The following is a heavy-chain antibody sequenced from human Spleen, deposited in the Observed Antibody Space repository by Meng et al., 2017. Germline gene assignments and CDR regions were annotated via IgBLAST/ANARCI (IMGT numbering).Heavy chain of an antibody. CDR3: ARGLNWFDP. CDR2: IDTSGTTI. J-gene: IGHJ5*02. Sequence: GESLKISCAASGFSFSSYDMIWVRQAPGKGLEWVSYIDTSGTTIYYADSVKGRFTISRDNAESSLYLQMNSLRAEDTAMYYCARGLNWFDPWGQGTPVTVSS. CDR1: GFSFSSYD. V-gene: IGHV3-48*03.